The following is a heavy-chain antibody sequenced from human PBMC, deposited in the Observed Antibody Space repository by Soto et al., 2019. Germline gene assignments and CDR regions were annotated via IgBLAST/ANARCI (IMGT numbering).Heavy chain of an antibody. D-gene: IGHD6-6*01. CDR2: INPNSGGT. V-gene: IGHV1-2*02. CDR3: ARVRIAAHSFDP. CDR1: GYTFTGYY. Sequence: ASVKVSCKASGYTFTGYYMHWVRQAPGQGLEWMGWINPNSGGTNYAQKFQGRVTMTRDTSISTAYMELSRLRSDDTAVYYCARVRIAAHSFDPWGQGTLVTVSS. J-gene: IGHJ5*02.